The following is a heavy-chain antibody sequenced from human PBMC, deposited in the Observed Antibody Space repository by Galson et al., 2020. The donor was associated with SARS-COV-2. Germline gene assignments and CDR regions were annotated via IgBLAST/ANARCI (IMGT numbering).Heavy chain of an antibody. CDR3: VRELRSTPQTRWCDP. D-gene: IGHD1-26*01. V-gene: IGHV3-66*02. Sequence: GGSLRLSCAASGFTVSANYMSWVRQAPGKGLEWVSTIYSGGTTYHADSVKGRFSISRDNSKNTLYLQMNSLRVDDSGVYYCVRELRSTPQTRWCDPWGQGTLVTVAS. J-gene: IGHJ5*02. CDR2: IYSGGTT. CDR1: GFTVSANY.